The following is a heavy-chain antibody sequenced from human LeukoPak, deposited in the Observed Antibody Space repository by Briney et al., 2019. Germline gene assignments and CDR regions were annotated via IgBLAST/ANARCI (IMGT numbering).Heavy chain of an antibody. J-gene: IGHJ4*02. CDR1: GFTFSSSQ. V-gene: IGHV3-48*03. CDR2: ISSSGSTI. CDR3: ARAFDS. Sequence: GRCLRLSCVASGFTFSSSQMNCVRQAPGKGLEWVSYISSSGSTIYYSDSVKGRFALSRDNAKNALFLQLNSLRAEDTAVYYCARAFDSWGQGTLVTVSS.